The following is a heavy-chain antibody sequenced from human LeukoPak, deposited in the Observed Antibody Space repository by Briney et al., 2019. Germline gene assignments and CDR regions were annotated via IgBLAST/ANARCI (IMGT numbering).Heavy chain of an antibody. J-gene: IGHJ4*02. Sequence: GSLRLSCAASGFTFSSYGMHWVRQAPGKGLEWVAFIRYDGSNKYYADSVKGRFTISRDNSKNTLYLQMNSLRAEDTAVYYCAKYPATSTVTYYFDYWGQGTLVTVSP. CDR2: IRYDGSNK. CDR3: AKYPATSTVTYYFDY. D-gene: IGHD4-17*01. CDR1: GFTFSSYG. V-gene: IGHV3-30*02.